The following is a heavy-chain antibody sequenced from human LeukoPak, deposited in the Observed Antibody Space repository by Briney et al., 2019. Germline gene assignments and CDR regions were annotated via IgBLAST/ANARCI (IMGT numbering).Heavy chain of an antibody. D-gene: IGHD2-15*01. Sequence: SETLSLTCTVSHYSISSGYYWGWIRQPPGKGLEWIGSIYHNGVKFYNPSLRSRISTSVDTSRNQFSLRLSSVTAADTAVYYCARGFCSGGTCGFDYWGQGTQVTVSS. CDR2: IYHNGVK. CDR3: ARGFCSGGTCGFDY. CDR1: HYSISSGYY. V-gene: IGHV4-38-2*02. J-gene: IGHJ4*02.